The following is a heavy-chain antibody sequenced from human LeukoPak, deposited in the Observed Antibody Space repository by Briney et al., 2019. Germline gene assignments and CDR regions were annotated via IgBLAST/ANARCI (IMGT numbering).Heavy chain of an antibody. CDR1: GYTFTSYY. Sequence: ASVKVSCKASGYTFTSYYMHWVRQAPGQGLEWMGIINPSGGSTSYAQKFQVRVTMTRDTSTSKVYMELSSLRSEDTAVYYCARDAPVVRGVIIAFDYWGQGTLVTVSS. CDR3: ARDAPVVRGVIIAFDY. V-gene: IGHV1-46*01. D-gene: IGHD3-10*01. J-gene: IGHJ4*02. CDR2: INPSGGST.